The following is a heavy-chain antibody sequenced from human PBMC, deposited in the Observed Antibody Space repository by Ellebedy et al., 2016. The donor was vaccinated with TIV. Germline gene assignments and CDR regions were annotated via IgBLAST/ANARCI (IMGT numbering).Heavy chain of an antibody. V-gene: IGHV2-26*03. J-gene: IGHJ4*02. Sequence: SGPTLVKPTETLTLTCTISGFSLSNARMGVTWIRQPPGKALEWLAHIFSNDEKSYSTSLKSRVTISKDSSKSQVVLTMTNMDPVDTGTYFCTRINLPPYYYERSGYTFDNWGQGTLVTVSS. CDR3: TRINLPPYYYERSGYTFDN. CDR2: IFSNDEK. CDR1: GFSLSNARMG. D-gene: IGHD3-22*01.